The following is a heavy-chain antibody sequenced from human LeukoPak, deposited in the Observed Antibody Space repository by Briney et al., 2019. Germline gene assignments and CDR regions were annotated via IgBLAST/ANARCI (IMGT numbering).Heavy chain of an antibody. Sequence: GASVKVSCKASGGTFSSYAISWVRQAPGQGLEWMGGIIPIFGTANYAQKFQGRVTITADESTSTAYMELSSLRSEDTAVYYCARGPSSSSLRFLEWLSYYYYGMDVWGQGTTVTVSS. J-gene: IGHJ6*02. CDR2: IIPIFGTA. D-gene: IGHD3-3*01. CDR1: GGTFSSYA. CDR3: ARGPSSSSLRFLEWLSYYYYGMDV. V-gene: IGHV1-69*13.